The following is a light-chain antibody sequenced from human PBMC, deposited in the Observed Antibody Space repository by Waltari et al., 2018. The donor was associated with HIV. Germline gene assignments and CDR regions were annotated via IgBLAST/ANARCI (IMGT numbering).Light chain of an antibody. CDR1: SFNVGRNF. CDR2: RDN. J-gene: IGLJ1*01. Sequence: QSVLTQPPSASGTPGQRVTISCSGSSFNVGRNFVSWYQQVPGTAPKVLIFRDNQRPSGVPDRCSGSKSGASASLAISGLRSEDEADYYCAAWDDSLSGSYVFGPGTKVTVL. V-gene: IGLV1-47*01. CDR3: AAWDDSLSGSYV.